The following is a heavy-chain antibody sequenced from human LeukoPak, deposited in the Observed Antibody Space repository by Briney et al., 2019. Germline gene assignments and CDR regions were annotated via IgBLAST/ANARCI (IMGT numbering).Heavy chain of an antibody. CDR3: ARSDSSGYSLMEH. CDR1: GGSISSYY. D-gene: IGHD3-22*01. Sequence: PSETLSLTCTVSGGSISSYYWSWIRQPPGKGLEWIGYIYYSGSTNYNPSLKSRVTISVDTSENQFSLKLSSVTAADTAVHYCARSDSSGYSLMEHWGQGTLVTVSS. CDR2: IYYSGST. V-gene: IGHV4-59*01. J-gene: IGHJ1*01.